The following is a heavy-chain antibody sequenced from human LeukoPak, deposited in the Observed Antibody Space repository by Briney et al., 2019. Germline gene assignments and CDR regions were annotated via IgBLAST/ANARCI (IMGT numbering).Heavy chain of an antibody. D-gene: IGHD2-2*01. CDR3: ARPVVASAMNAFDI. Sequence: GESLKISCQGSGYSFATYWIAWVRQMPGKGLEWMGIIYPGDSDTRYSPSFQGQVTISGDRSINTAYLQWSSLKASDTAMYYCARPVVASAMNAFDIWGQGTMVTVSS. V-gene: IGHV5-51*01. CDR1: GYSFATYW. CDR2: IYPGDSDT. J-gene: IGHJ3*02.